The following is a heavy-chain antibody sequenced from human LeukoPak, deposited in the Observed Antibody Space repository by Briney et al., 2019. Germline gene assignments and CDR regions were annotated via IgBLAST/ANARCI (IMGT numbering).Heavy chain of an antibody. D-gene: IGHD4-23*01. Sequence: GGSLRLSCAASGFTFSSCSMNWVRQAPGKGLEWVSSISSSSSYIYYSDSVKGRFTISRDNAKNSMYLQMNSLRAEDTAVYYCARCGGGNPRWFDPWGQGTLVTVSS. CDR3: ARCGGGNPRWFDP. CDR1: GFTFSSCS. CDR2: ISSSSSYI. V-gene: IGHV3-21*01. J-gene: IGHJ5*02.